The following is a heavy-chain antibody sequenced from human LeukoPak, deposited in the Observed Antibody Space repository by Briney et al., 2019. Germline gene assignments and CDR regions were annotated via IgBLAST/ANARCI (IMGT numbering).Heavy chain of an antibody. CDR1: GFTFSSYG. D-gene: IGHD2-15*01. CDR3: AKDRGRYCSGGSCYTTHYFDY. J-gene: IGHJ4*02. Sequence: GXSLRLSCAASGFTFSSYGMHWVRQAPGEGLEWVAVIWYDGSNKYYADSVKGRFTISRDNSKNTLYLQMNSLGAEDTAVYYCAKDRGRYCSGGSCYTTHYFDYWGQGTLVTVSS. CDR2: IWYDGSNK. V-gene: IGHV3-33*06.